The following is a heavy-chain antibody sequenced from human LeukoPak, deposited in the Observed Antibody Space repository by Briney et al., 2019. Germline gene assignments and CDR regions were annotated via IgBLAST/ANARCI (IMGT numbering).Heavy chain of an antibody. V-gene: IGHV1-69*13. CDR2: IIPIFGTA. J-gene: IGHJ6*02. CDR1: GGTFSGYA. Sequence: SVKVSCKASGGTFSGYAISWVRQAPGQGLEWMGGIIPIFGTANYAQKFQGRVTITADESTSTAYMELSSLRSEDTAVYYCARVDYGDYGNYGMDVWGQGTTVTVSS. CDR3: ARVDYGDYGNYGMDV. D-gene: IGHD4-17*01.